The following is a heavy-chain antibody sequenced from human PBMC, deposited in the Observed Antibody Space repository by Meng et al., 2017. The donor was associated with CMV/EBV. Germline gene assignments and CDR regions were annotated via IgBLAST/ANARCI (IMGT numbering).Heavy chain of an antibody. CDR1: GFTVSSNY. J-gene: IGHJ4*02. CDR3: ARGLGTLRFLEWLPLDFDY. V-gene: IGHV3-53*01. D-gene: IGHD3-3*01. Sequence: GGSLRLSCAASGFTVSSNYMSWVRQAPGKGLEWVSVIYSGGSTYYADSVKGRFTISRDNSKNTLYLQMNSLRAEDTAVYYCARGLGTLRFLEWLPLDFDYWGQGTLVTVSS. CDR2: IYSGGST.